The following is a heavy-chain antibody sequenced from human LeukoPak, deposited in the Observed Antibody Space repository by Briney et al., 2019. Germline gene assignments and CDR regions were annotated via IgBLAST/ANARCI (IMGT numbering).Heavy chain of an antibody. Sequence: SVKVSCKASGGTFSSYAISWVRQAPGQGLEWMGRIIPIFGTANYAQKFQGRVTITTDGSTSTAYMELSSLRSEDTAVYYCGTGRGYSGYAGGDFDYWGQGTLVTVSS. CDR1: GGTFSSYA. CDR2: IIPIFGTA. J-gene: IGHJ4*02. V-gene: IGHV1-69*05. D-gene: IGHD5-12*01. CDR3: GTGRGYSGYAGGDFDY.